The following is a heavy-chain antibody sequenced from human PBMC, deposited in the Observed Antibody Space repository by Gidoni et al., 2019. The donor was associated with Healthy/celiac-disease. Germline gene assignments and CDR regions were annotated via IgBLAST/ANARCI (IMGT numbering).Heavy chain of an antibody. CDR2: IYHSGST. J-gene: IGHJ4*02. CDR3: ARTVAAAGYYFDY. V-gene: IGHV4-30-2*01. Sequence: QLQLQESGSGLVKPSQTLSLTCAVSGGSISSGGYSWSWIRQPPGKGLEWIGYIYHSGSTYYNPSLKSRVTISVDRSKIQFSLKMSSVTAADTAVYYCARTVAAAGYYFDYWGQGTLVTVSS. CDR1: GGSISSGGYS. D-gene: IGHD6-13*01.